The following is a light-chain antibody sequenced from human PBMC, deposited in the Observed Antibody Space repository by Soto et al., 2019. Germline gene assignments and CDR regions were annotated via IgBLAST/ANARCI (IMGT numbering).Light chain of an antibody. CDR2: GVT. V-gene: IGLV2-14*03. Sequence: QSALTQPASVSGSPGQSITISCTGTSSDIGAYNYVSWYQQHPGKAPKLMIYGVTNRPSGVSNRFSGSKSGNTASLTISGLQAEDEADYYCSPYTTASALGFGGGTKVTVL. CDR3: SPYTTASALG. CDR1: SSDIGAYNY. J-gene: IGLJ2*01.